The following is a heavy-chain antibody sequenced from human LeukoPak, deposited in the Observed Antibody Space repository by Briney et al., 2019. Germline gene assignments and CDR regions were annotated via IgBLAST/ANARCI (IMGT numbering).Heavy chain of an antibody. CDR3: AREERLAGHYYYYYMDV. J-gene: IGHJ6*03. CDR1: GYTFTSYG. Sequence: ASVKVSCKASGYTFTSYGISWVRQAPGQGLEWMGWISAYNGNTNYAQKLQGRVTMTTDTSTSTAYMELRSLRSDDTAVYDCAREERLAGHYYYYYMDVWGKGTTVTVSS. V-gene: IGHV1-18*01. CDR2: ISAYNGNT. D-gene: IGHD1-1*01.